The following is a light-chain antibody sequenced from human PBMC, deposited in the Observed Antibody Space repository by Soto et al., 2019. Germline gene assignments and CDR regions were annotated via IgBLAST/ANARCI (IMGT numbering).Light chain of an antibody. CDR1: SSNIGSNT. Sequence: QSVLTQPPSMSGTPGQRVTISCSGSSSNIGSNTVNWYQQLPGTAPKLLIYNGDYRPSGVPDRFSGSKSATSASLAITGLRAEDEAVYFCQSYDRDLTGWAFGGGTKLTVL. V-gene: IGLV1-44*01. CDR3: QSYDRDLTGWA. CDR2: NGD. J-gene: IGLJ3*02.